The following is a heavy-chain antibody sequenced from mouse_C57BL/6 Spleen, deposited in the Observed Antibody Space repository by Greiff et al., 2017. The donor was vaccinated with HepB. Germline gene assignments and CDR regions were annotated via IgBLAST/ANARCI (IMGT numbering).Heavy chain of an antibody. V-gene: IGHV1-18*01. J-gene: IGHJ3*01. CDR2: INPNNGGT. D-gene: IGHD4-1*01. Sequence: EVQLQQSGPELVKPGASVKIPCKASGYTFTDYNMDWVKQSHGKSLEWIGDINPNNGGTIYNQKFKGKATLTVDKSSSTAYMELRSLTSEDTAVYYCARWDWFFAYWGQGTLVTVSA. CDR1: GYTFTDYN. CDR3: ARWDWFFAY.